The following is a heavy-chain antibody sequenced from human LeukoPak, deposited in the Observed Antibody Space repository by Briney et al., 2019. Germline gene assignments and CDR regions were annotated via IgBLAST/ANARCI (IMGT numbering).Heavy chain of an antibody. CDR2: ISPSGGST. J-gene: IGHJ5*01. Sequence: ASVKVSCKAFGYTFTSNYMHWVRQAPGQGPEWMGVISPSGGSTTYAQKFQGRVTLTRYMSTSTDYLELSSLRPEDTAVYYCARDNSLRDEVWWFNSWGQGTLVTVSS. D-gene: IGHD2-15*01. CDR3: ARDNSLRDEVWWFNS. V-gene: IGHV1-46*01. CDR1: GYTFTSNY.